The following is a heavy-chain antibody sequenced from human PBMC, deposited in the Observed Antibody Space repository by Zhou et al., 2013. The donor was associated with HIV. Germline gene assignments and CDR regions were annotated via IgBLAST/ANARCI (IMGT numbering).Heavy chain of an antibody. V-gene: IGHV1-69*05. CDR2: IIPIFGTA. CDR3: ATSIAVAGWGPYYYYGMDV. D-gene: IGHD6-19*01. CDR1: GGTFSSYA. Sequence: QVQLVQSGAEVKKPGSSVKVSCKASGGTFSSYAISWVRQAPGQGLEWMGGIIPIFGTANYAQKFQGRVTITTDESTSTAYMELSSLRSEDTAVYYCATSIAVAGWGPYYYYGMDVWGQGTTVTVSS. J-gene: IGHJ6*02.